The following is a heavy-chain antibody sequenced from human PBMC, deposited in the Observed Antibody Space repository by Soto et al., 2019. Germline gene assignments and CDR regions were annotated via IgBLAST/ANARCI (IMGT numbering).Heavy chain of an antibody. D-gene: IGHD6-13*01. Sequence: GGSLRLSCAASGFTFSTYGMHWVRPAPGKGLEWVAVIWYDGSNKYYADSVKGRFTISRDNSKNTLYLQMNSLRADDTAVYYCARDGAAAGLMDVWGQGTTVTVSS. CDR3: ARDGAAAGLMDV. J-gene: IGHJ6*02. CDR2: IWYDGSNK. CDR1: GFTFSTYG. V-gene: IGHV3-33*01.